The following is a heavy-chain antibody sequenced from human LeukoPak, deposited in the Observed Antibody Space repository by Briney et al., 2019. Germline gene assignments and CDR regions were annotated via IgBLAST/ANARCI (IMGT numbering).Heavy chain of an antibody. CDR3: ARRWSGYYKRGNFDY. CDR2: IYYSGST. J-gene: IGHJ4*02. D-gene: IGHD3-3*01. Sequence: SETLSLTCTVSGGSISSSSYYWGWIRQPPGKGLEWIGSIYYSGSTYYNPSLKSRVTISVDTSKNQFSLKLSSVTAADTAVCYCARRWSGYYKRGNFDYWGQGTLVTVSS. V-gene: IGHV4-39*01. CDR1: GGSISSSSYY.